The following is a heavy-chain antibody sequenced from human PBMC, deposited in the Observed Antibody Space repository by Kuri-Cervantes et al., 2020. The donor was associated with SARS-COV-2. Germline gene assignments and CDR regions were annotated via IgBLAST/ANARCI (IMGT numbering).Heavy chain of an antibody. Sequence: GSLRLSCTVSGSSVSSGSYYWSWIRQPPGKGLEWIGYNYYNGSTNYNPSLKSRVTISVDTSKNQFSLKLSSVTAADTAMYYCARHDYGDPLTYYYGMDVWGQGTTVTVSS. CDR3: ARHDYGDPLTYYYGMDV. CDR1: GSSVSSGSYY. J-gene: IGHJ6*02. V-gene: IGHV4-61*01. D-gene: IGHD4-17*01. CDR2: NYYNGST.